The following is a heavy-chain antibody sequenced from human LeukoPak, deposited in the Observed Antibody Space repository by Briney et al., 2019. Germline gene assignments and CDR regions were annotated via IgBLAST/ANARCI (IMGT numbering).Heavy chain of an antibody. D-gene: IGHD3-3*01. CDR2: IKQDGGEK. Sequence: GGSLRLSCAASGFTFSSYWMSWVRQAPGKGPEWVANIKQDGGEKYYVDSVKGRFTISRDNAKNSLYLQMNSLRAEDTAVYYCARDAFSRISVFGVVSDAFDIWGRGTMVTVSS. CDR1: GFTFSSYW. J-gene: IGHJ3*02. V-gene: IGHV3-7*01. CDR3: ARDAFSRISVFGVVSDAFDI.